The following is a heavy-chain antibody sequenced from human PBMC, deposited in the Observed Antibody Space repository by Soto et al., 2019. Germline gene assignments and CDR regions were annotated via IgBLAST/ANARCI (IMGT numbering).Heavy chain of an antibody. CDR1: GYSFVTSG. CDR2: ISVYNGNT. V-gene: IGHV1-18*01. D-gene: IGHD3-22*01. Sequence: QVKLVQSGTEVKKPGASIKVSCKASGYSFVTSGMTWVRQAPGQGLEWMGWISVYNGNTNYDQKLQDRVTMTTDTSTNTAYLEVRNLRSDDTAVYYCARAVQYYDGSGYADWGQGTLVTVSS. CDR3: ARAVQYYDGSGYAD. J-gene: IGHJ4*02.